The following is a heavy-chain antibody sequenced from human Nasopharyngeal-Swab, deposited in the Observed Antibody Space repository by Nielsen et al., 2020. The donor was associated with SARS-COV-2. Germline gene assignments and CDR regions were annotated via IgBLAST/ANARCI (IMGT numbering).Heavy chain of an antibody. CDR2: IYYSGST. V-gene: IGHV4-31*03. CDR3: ARARVGMIVVVGAFDY. CDR1: GGSISSGGYY. D-gene: IGHD3-22*01. Sequence: SETLSLTCTVSGGSISSGGYYWSWIRQHPGKGLEWIGYIYYSGSTYYNPPLKSRVTISVDTSKNQFSLKLSSVTAADTAVYYCARARVGMIVVVGAFDYWGQGTLVTVSS. J-gene: IGHJ4*02.